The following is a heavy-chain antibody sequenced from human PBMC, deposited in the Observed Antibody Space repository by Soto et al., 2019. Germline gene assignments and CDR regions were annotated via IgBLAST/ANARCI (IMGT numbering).Heavy chain of an antibody. CDR3: ARGLSEWPYYDFWSGYSPRWFDP. D-gene: IGHD3-3*01. CDR2: SNAGNGNT. V-gene: IGHV1-3*02. Sequence: GASVKVSCKASGYTFTSYAMHWVRQAPGQRLEWMGWSNAGNGNTKYSQEFQGRVTITRDTSASTAYMELSSLRSEDMAVYYCARGLSEWPYYDFWSGYSPRWFDPWGQGTLVTVSS. J-gene: IGHJ5*02. CDR1: GYTFTSYA.